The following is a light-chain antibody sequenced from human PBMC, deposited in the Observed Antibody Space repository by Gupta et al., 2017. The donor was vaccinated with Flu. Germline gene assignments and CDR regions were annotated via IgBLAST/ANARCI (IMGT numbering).Light chain of an antibody. J-gene: IGKJ1*01. CDR2: AAF. V-gene: IGKV1-39*01. CDR3: QQSSLSPWT. CDR1: QSIGNY. Sequence: DIQVTQSPSSLSASVGDRVTITCRAGQSIGNYLNWYQQMPERAPKLLIYAAFTLQSGVPSRFSGSGSGTDFTLTISSLQPEDFGTYWCQQSSLSPWTFGQGTTVEIK.